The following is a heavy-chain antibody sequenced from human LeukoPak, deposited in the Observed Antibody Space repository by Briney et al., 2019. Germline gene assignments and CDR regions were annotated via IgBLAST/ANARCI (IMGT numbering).Heavy chain of an antibody. CDR2: IHEDGSDK. V-gene: IGHV3-7*05. J-gene: IGHJ3*02. CDR1: GFTFSSYW. D-gene: IGHD1-14*01. CDR3: ARTLRLGTPRAYDI. Sequence: PGGSVRLSCVVSGFTFSSYWMKWLRQAPGKGLEWVANIHEDGSDKYYVDSVKGRFTISRDNAKNSLYLQMNSLRAEDTALYYCARTLRLGTPRAYDIWGRGTMVTVSS.